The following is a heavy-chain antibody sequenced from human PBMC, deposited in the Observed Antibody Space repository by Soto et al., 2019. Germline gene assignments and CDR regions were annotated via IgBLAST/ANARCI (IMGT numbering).Heavy chain of an antibody. D-gene: IGHD4-4*01. CDR1: GYAFTSYG. Sequence: ASVKVSCKASGYAFTSYGISWVRQAPGQGLEWMGWISAYNGNTNYAQKLQGRVTMTTDTSTSTAYMELRSLRSDDTAVYYCAREGGDYSNYYFDYWGQGTLVTVSS. CDR3: AREGGDYSNYYFDY. CDR2: ISAYNGNT. V-gene: IGHV1-18*01. J-gene: IGHJ4*02.